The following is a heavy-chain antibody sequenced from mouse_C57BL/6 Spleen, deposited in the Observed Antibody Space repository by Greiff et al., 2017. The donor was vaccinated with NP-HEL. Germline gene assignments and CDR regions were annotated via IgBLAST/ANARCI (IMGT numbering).Heavy chain of an antibody. D-gene: IGHD1-1*01. V-gene: IGHV2-2*01. CDR2: IWSGGST. J-gene: IGHJ4*01. CDR1: GFSLTSYG. CDR3: ARKSFTTVVATDAMDY. Sequence: QVQLKESGPGLVQPSQSLSITCTVSGFSLTSYGVHWVRQSPGKGLEWLGVIWSGGSTDYNAAFISRLSISKDNSKSQVFYKMNSLQADDTDIYYCARKSFTTVVATDAMDYWGQGTSVTVSS.